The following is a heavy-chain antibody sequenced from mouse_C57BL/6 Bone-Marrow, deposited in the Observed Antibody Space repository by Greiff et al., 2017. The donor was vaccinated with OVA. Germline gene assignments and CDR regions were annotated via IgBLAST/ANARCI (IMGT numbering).Heavy chain of an antibody. V-gene: IGHV5-6*01. Sequence: EVQVVESGGDLVKPGGSLKLSCAASGFTFSSYGMSWVRQTPDKRLEWVATISSGGSYTYYPDSVKGRFTISRDNAKNTLYLQISSLKSEDTAMYYCARHLYSNYYYWGQGTTLTVSS. J-gene: IGHJ2*01. CDR2: ISSGGSYT. CDR1: GFTFSSYG. CDR3: ARHLYSNYYY. D-gene: IGHD2-5*01.